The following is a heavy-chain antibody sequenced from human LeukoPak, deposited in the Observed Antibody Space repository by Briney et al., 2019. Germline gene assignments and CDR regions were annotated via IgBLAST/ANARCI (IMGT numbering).Heavy chain of an antibody. D-gene: IGHD1-14*01. Sequence: ASVTVSCKTSGYMFNNYGITWVRQVPGGGLDYMGWVSAYKSKTTFAQKFEGRVTMTTDTSTSTVFMELGSLTSDDTAVYYCARLFDDGTSNTLPLGYWGQGTLVTVSS. V-gene: IGHV1-18*01. CDR3: ARLFDDGTSNTLPLGY. CDR2: VSAYKSKT. J-gene: IGHJ4*02. CDR1: GYMFNNYG.